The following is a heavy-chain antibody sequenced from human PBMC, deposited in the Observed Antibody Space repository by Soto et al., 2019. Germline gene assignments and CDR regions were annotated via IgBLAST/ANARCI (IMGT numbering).Heavy chain of an antibody. D-gene: IGHD3-16*01. J-gene: IGHJ5*02. CDR3: ARGTRMTTFHNWFDP. Sequence: GASVKVSCKASGGTFSSYAISWVRQAPGQGLEWLGGIIPIFGTANYAQKFQGRVTITADESTSKAYMELSSLRSEDTAAYYCARGTRMTTFHNWFDPWGQGTLVTVSS. CDR2: IIPIFGTA. V-gene: IGHV1-69*13. CDR1: GGTFSSYA.